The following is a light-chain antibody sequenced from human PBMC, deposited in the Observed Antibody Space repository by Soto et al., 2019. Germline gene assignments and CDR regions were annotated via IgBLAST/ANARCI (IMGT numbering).Light chain of an antibody. CDR3: NSYSSTNFYV. CDR2: QVT. J-gene: IGLJ1*01. Sequence: QSALAQPASVSGSPGQSITISCTGSFSDIAVFNYVSWYQQYPGRAPKLLIYQVTSRASGVSHRFSGSKSGNTASLTISGLQPEDDAEYYCNSYSSTNFYVFGTGTKVTVL. V-gene: IGLV2-14*01. CDR1: FSDIAVFNY.